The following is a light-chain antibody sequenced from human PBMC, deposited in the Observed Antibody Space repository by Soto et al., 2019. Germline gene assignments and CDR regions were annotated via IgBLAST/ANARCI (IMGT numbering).Light chain of an antibody. Sequence: QSVLTQPPSASGTPGQRVTISCSGSSSNIGSNTVNWYQQLPGTAPKLLIYNNNQRPSGVPDRFSGSKSGTSAFLAISGLQPEDEADYYCAEWDDSLNGLVFGTGTKLTVL. V-gene: IGLV1-44*01. CDR3: AEWDDSLNGLV. J-gene: IGLJ1*01. CDR2: NNN. CDR1: SSNIGSNT.